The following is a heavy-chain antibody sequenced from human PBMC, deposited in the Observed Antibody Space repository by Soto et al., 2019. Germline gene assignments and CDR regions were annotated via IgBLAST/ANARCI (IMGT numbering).Heavy chain of an antibody. J-gene: IGHJ4*02. D-gene: IGHD6-19*01. CDR2: VSHDGRNT. CDR1: GFTFSDYA. V-gene: IGHV3-30*03. Sequence: VQLVESGGSVVQPGRSLRLSCAASGFTFSDYAMHWVRQAPGKGLEWVAVVSHDGRNTHYADPVKGRFTISTDSSKNTISLEMSSLRAEHTVVYYSATGGRQWLFASEFNQWGQGALVTVSS. CDR3: ATGGRQWLFASEFNQ.